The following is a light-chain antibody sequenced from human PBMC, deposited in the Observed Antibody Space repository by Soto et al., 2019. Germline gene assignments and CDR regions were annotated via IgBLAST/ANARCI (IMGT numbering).Light chain of an antibody. J-gene: IGLJ1*01. Sequence: QCALTQPASVSGSPGQSITISCTGTSSDVGGYNYVSWYQQHPGKAPKLMIYEVSNRPSGVSNRFSGSKSGNTASLTISGLQAEDEADYYFSSYTSSIPYVFGTGTKLTVL. V-gene: IGLV2-14*01. CDR3: SSYTSSIPYV. CDR2: EVS. CDR1: SSDVGGYNY.